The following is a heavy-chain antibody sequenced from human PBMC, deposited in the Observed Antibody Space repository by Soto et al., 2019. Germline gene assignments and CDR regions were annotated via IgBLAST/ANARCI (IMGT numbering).Heavy chain of an antibody. J-gene: IGHJ5*02. CDR1: GFTFRTYG. CDR3: ARDSLSGSYYLDL. D-gene: IGHD1-26*01. V-gene: IGHV3-33*01. CDR2: IWHDGSEE. Sequence: QVQLVESGGGVVQPGMSLRLSCAASGFTFRTYGMHWVRQAPGKGLEWVAVIWHDGSEEYYADSVKGRFTISRDNSKNTLYLQMNSLRAGDTAVYYCARDSLSGSYYLDLWGQGTLVTVSS.